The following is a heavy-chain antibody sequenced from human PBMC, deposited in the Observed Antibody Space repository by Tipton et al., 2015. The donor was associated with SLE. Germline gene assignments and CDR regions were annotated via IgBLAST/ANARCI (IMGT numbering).Heavy chain of an antibody. D-gene: IGHD3-3*01. CDR1: ADSIRRSY. J-gene: IGHJ4*02. V-gene: IGHV4-59*12. CDR3: ARDPYDSWSDYQATFDY. CDR2: IYYTGDT. Sequence: GLVKPSETLSLTCSVSADSIRRSYWSWIRQPPGKGLEWIGYIYYTGDTNYNPSLKSRVTMSVDTSKNQFSLKLTSVTAADTAVYYCARDPYDSWSDYQATFDYWGQGTLATVS.